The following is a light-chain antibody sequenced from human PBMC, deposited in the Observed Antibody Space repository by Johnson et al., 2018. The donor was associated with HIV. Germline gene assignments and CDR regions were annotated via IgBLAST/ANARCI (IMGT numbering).Light chain of an antibody. V-gene: IGLV1-51*01. CDR2: DNN. Sequence: QSVLTQPPSVSAAPGQTVTISCSGSSSNVGSSFVSWYRQVPGTAPKLLIYDNNKRPSGIPGRFSGSKSGPSATLGLTGLQTGDEADYYCGTWDSRLSAPYVFGTWTKGTV. CDR1: SSNVGSSF. J-gene: IGLJ1*01. CDR3: GTWDSRLSAPYV.